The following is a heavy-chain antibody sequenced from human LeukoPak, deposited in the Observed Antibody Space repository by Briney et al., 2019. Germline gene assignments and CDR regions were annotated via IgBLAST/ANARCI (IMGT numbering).Heavy chain of an antibody. V-gene: IGHV5-51*01. CDR1: EYSFATYW. CDR3: ARPLQGIVGATGFDY. Sequence: GESLKISCQGSEYSFATYWIAWLRQMPGKGLEWMGIIYPSDSDTRYSPSFQGQVTISADKSIKTAYLQWSSLKASDTAMYYCARPLQGIVGATGFDYWGQGTLVAVSS. D-gene: IGHD1-26*01. CDR2: IYPSDSDT. J-gene: IGHJ4*02.